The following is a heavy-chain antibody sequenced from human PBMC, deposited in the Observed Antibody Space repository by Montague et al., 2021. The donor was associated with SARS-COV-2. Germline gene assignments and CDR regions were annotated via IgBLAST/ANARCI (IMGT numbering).Heavy chain of an antibody. D-gene: IGHD3-10*01. CDR2: ISRSGDST. CDR1: GFTFDDYG. J-gene: IGHJ4*02. Sequence: SLRLSCAASGFTFDDYGMSWVRQAPGKGLEWVCGISRSGDSTAYGDSVKGRFTISRDNAKNSLYLQMNSLRVEDTAFYHCSRGGGMIRGVVDFWGQGILVSVS. CDR3: SRGGGMIRGVVDF. V-gene: IGHV3-20*01.